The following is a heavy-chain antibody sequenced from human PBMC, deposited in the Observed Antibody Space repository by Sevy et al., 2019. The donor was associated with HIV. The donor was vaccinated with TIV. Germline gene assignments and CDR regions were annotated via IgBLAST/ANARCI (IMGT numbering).Heavy chain of an antibody. J-gene: IGHJ4*02. CDR2: ISSSSSYI. V-gene: IGHV3-21*01. CDR3: ARDRYSGYSSSWYLLRHREFDY. CDR1: GFTFSSYS. Sequence: GGSLRLSCAASGFTFSSYSMNWVRQAPGKGLEWVSSISSSSSYIYYADSVKGRFTISRDNAKNSLYLQMNSLRAEDTAVYYCARDRYSGYSSSWYLLRHREFDYRGQGTLVIVSS. D-gene: IGHD6-13*01.